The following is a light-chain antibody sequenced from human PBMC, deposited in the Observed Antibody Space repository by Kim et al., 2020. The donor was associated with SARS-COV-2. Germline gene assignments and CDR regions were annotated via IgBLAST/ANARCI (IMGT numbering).Light chain of an antibody. CDR2: ATS. J-gene: IGKJ1*01. CDR3: QKCDSAPWT. Sequence: TSVGDRGTITGRTRQDISNYLAWFQLKPGKAPKLLIYATSALQPGVPSRFSGSGSGTDFTLTVTSLQPEDVATYYCQKCDSAPWTFGQGTKVDIK. CDR1: QDISNY. V-gene: IGKV1-27*01.